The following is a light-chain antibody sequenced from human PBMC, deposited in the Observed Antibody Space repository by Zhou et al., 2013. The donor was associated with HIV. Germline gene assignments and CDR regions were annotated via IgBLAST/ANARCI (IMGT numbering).Light chain of an antibody. CDR3: QQYDNLPPYT. Sequence: DIQMTQSPSSLSASVGDRVTITCQASQDISNSLNWYQQKPGKAPKLLIYDASNLETGVPSRFSGSGSGTDFTFTINNLQPEDIATYYCQQYDNLPPYTFGQGTKLEIK. CDR1: QDISNS. J-gene: IGKJ2*01. V-gene: IGKV1-33*01. CDR2: DAS.